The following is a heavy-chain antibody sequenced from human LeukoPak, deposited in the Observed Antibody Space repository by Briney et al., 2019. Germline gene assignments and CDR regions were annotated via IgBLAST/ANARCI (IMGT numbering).Heavy chain of an antibody. CDR2: IIPILGIA. CDR1: GGTFSSYA. V-gene: IGHV1-69*04. Sequence: SVKVSCKASGGTFSSYAISWVRQAPGQGLEWMGRIIPILGIANYAQKFQGRVAITADKSTSTAYMELSSLRSEDTAVYYCARSPVSMVRGDYSGMDVWGQGTTVTVSS. D-gene: IGHD3-10*01. CDR3: ARSPVSMVRGDYSGMDV. J-gene: IGHJ6*02.